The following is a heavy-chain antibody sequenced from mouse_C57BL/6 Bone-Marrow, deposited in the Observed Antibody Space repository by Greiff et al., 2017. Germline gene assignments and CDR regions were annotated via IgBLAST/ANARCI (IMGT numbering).Heavy chain of an antibody. CDR1: GFSLSTFGLG. CDR2: IWWDDDN. D-gene: IGHD2-12*01. CDR3: ARIRADCYDVFWYFDV. J-gene: IGHJ1*03. Sequence: QVQLKESGPGILQPSQTLSLTCSFSGFSLSTFGLGVGWIRQPSGKGLEWLAHIWWDDDNYYHPALKSRLTLPKDTSKNQVILKIANVDTADTATYYCARIRADCYDVFWYFDVWGTGTTVTVSS. V-gene: IGHV8-8*01.